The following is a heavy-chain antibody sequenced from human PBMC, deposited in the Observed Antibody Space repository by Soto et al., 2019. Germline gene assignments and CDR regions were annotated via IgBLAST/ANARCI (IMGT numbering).Heavy chain of an antibody. CDR2: IIPIFGTA. CDR1: GGTFSSYA. Sequence: ASVKVSCKASGGTFSSYAISWVRQAPGQGLEWMGGIIPIFGTANYAQKFQGRVTITADESTSTAYMELSSLRSEDTAVYYCTGRGPYGDGDYWGQGTLVTVSS. CDR3: TGRGPYGDGDY. J-gene: IGHJ4*02. V-gene: IGHV1-69*13. D-gene: IGHD4-17*01.